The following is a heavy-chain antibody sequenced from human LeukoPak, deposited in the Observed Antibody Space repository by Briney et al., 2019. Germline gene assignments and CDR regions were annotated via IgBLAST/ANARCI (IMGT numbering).Heavy chain of an antibody. CDR3: ARVEFGKSQWLLLPDY. J-gene: IGHJ4*02. CDR1: GFTFSSYA. Sequence: GGSLRLSCAASGFTFSSYAMHWVRQAPGKGLEWVAVISYDGSNKYYADSVEGRFTISRDNSKNTLYLQMNSLRAEDTAVYYCARVEFGKSQWLLLPDYWGQGTLVTVSS. V-gene: IGHV3-30*04. D-gene: IGHD3-22*01. CDR2: ISYDGSNK.